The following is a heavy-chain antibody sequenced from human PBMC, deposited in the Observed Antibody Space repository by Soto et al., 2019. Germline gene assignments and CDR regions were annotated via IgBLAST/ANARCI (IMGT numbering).Heavy chain of an antibody. J-gene: IGHJ4*01. V-gene: IGHV3-21*01. Sequence: GGSLRLSCAASEFTFRSYAMHWVRQAPGKGLEWVSSISSSSSYIYYADSVKGRFTISRDNAKNSLYLQMNSLRAEDTAVYYCARGTYYYDSSGYYAYWGQGTLVTVSS. CDR3: ARGTYYYDSSGYYAY. D-gene: IGHD3-22*01. CDR1: EFTFRSYA. CDR2: ISSSSSYI.